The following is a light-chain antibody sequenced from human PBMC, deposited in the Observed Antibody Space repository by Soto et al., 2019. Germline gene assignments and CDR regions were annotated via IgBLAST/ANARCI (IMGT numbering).Light chain of an antibody. CDR3: QQYNNWPLMYT. CDR2: GAS. V-gene: IGKV3-15*01. J-gene: IGKJ2*01. CDR1: QSVSSN. Sequence: EIVMTQSPATLSVSPGERATLSCRASQSVSSNLAWYQQKPGQAPRLLIYGASTRATGIPARFSGSGSGTEFTLTISSLQSEDFAVYYCQQYNNWPLMYTFGQGTKLGIK.